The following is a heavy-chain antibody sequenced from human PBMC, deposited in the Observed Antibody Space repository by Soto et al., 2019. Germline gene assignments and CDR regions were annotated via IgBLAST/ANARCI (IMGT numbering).Heavy chain of an antibody. V-gene: IGHV3-66*01. CDR2: IYSGGST. D-gene: IGHD4-17*01. J-gene: IGHJ4*02. CDR1: GFTVSSNY. Sequence: EVQLVESGGGLVQPGGSLRLSCAVSGFTVSSNYMSWVRQAPGKGLEWVSVIYSGGSTYYADSVKGRFTISRDNSKNTLYLQMNSLRAEDKAVYYCAREGIRSPLYYWGQGTLVTVSS. CDR3: AREGIRSPLYY.